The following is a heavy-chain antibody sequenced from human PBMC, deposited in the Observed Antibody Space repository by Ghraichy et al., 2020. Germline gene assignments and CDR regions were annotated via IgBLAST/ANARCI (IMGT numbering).Heavy chain of an antibody. CDR3: ARRVAYSGSYDP. Sequence: SETLSLTCTVSGASVGSHSFYWGWIRQPPGKGLEWIGYLYYSGSTYYNPSLKSRVTISVDTSKNQFSLKLNSVTAADTAVYYCARRVAYSGSYDPWGQGTLVTVSS. V-gene: IGHV4-39*01. CDR1: GASVGSHSFY. D-gene: IGHD1-26*01. CDR2: LYYSGST. J-gene: IGHJ5*02.